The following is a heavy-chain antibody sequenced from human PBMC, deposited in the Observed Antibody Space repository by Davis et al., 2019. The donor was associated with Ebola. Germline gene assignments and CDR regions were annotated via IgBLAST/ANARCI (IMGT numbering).Heavy chain of an antibody. D-gene: IGHD1-1*01. Sequence: SVKVSCKASASSFLRYTISWVRQAPGQGLEWMGRIIPILGIANYAQKFQGRVTITADKSTSTAYMEVGSLRSDDTAVYYCARAQFPTTSDHWGQGTLVTVYS. V-gene: IGHV1-69*02. CDR2: IIPILGIA. CDR3: ARAQFPTTSDH. CDR1: ASSFLRYT. J-gene: IGHJ4*02.